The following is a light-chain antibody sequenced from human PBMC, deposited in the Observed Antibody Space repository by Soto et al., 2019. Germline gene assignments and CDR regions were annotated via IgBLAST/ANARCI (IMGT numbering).Light chain of an antibody. Sequence: SALTQPASVSGSPGQSITISCTGTSSDVGGYNYVSWYQQQPGKAPKLMICDVSNRPSGVSNRFSGSKSGNTASLTISGLQAEDEADYYCSSYTSSSTLVVFGGGTQLTVL. CDR3: SSYTSSSTLVV. V-gene: IGLV2-14*03. J-gene: IGLJ2*01. CDR1: SSDVGGYNY. CDR2: DVS.